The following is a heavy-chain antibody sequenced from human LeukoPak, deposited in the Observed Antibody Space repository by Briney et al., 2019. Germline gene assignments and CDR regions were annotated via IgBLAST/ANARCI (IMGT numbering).Heavy chain of an antibody. CDR2: INPNSGGT. Sequence: ASVKVSCKASGYTFTSYGISWVRQAPGQGLEWMGWINPNSGGTNYAQKFQGRVTMTRDTSISTAYMELSRLRSDDTAVYYCAREMATTSPQGGIDYWGQGTLVTVSS. V-gene: IGHV1-2*02. D-gene: IGHD5-24*01. J-gene: IGHJ4*02. CDR1: GYTFTSYG. CDR3: AREMATTSPQGGIDY.